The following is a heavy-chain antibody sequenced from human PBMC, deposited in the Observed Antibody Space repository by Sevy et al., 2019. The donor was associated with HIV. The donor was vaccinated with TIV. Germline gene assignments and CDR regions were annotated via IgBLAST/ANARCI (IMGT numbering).Heavy chain of an antibody. V-gene: IGHV1-69*13. CDR1: GGTFSRYS. CDR2: IIAISGTT. Sequence: ASVKVSCKSSGGTFSRYSISWLRQAPGQGLEWMGGIIAISGTTNYLQRFQGRITITADVSTRTVYMELRSLRIEDTAIYFCARDRDRGYFDPWGQGTLVTVSS. J-gene: IGHJ5*02. D-gene: IGHD6-13*01. CDR3: ARDRDRGYFDP.